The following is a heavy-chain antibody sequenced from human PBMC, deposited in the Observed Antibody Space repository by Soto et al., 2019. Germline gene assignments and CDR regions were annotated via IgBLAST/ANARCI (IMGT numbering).Heavy chain of an antibody. D-gene: IGHD2-2*01. V-gene: IGHV1-3*01. Sequence: ASVKVSCKASGYTFTSYAMHWVRQAPGQRLEWMGWINAGNGNTKYSQKFQGRVTITRDTSASTAYMELSSLRSEDTAVYYCARAPMVVVVPAARGVWLDPWGQRTLVTVSS. CDR1: GYTFTSYA. J-gene: IGHJ5*02. CDR2: INAGNGNT. CDR3: ARAPMVVVVPAARGVWLDP.